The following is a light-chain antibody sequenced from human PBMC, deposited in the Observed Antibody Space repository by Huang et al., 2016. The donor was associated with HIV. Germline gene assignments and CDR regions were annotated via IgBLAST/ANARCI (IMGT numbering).Light chain of an antibody. CDR2: AAS. Sequence: DIQVTQSPSSLSASVGDRVTVTCRTSRGIGDSVVWYQQKPGRAPKLLVYAASRLESGVPSRFSGSGAGEDFTLTINNLQPEDFATYYCQQYYGTPYTFGQGTKVEIK. V-gene: IGKV1-NL1*01. CDR1: RGIGDS. CDR3: QQYYGTPYT. J-gene: IGKJ2*01.